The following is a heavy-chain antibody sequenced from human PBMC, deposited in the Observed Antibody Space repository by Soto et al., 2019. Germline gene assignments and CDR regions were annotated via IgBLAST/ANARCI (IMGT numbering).Heavy chain of an antibody. J-gene: IGHJ1*01. D-gene: IGHD6-13*01. V-gene: IGHV4-39*01. CDR2: IYYSGST. Sequence: QLQLQESGPGLVKPSETLSLTCTVSGGSISSSSYYWGWIRQPPGKGLEWIGSIYYSGSTYYNPSLKSRVTLSVDTSKNQFSLKLSSVTAADTAVYYCARHRKLVAKQLGHFQHWGQGTLVTVSS. CDR3: ARHRKLVAKQLGHFQH. CDR1: GGSISSSSYY.